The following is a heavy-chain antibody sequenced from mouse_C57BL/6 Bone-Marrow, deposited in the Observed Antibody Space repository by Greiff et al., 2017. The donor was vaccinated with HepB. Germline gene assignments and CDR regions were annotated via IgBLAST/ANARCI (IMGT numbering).Heavy chain of an antibody. V-gene: IGHV1-52*01. CDR3: AREGFITTVDYYAMDY. J-gene: IGHJ4*01. CDR1: GYTFTSYW. Sequence: QVQLQQPGAELVRPGSSVKLSCKASGYTFTSYWMHWVKQRPIQGLEWIGNIDPSDSETHYNQKFKDKATLTVDKSSSTAYMQLSSLTSEDSAVYYCAREGFITTVDYYAMDYWGQGTSVTVSS. D-gene: IGHD1-1*01. CDR2: IDPSDSET.